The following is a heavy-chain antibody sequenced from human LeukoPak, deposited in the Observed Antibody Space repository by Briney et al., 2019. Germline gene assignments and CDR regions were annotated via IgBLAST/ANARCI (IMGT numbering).Heavy chain of an antibody. D-gene: IGHD1-14*01. V-gene: IGHV3-23*01. CDR3: AKRTTWPFDV. CDR2: ISAGGDST. CDR1: GFTFSSYA. Sequence: GGSLRLSCVGSGFTFSSYAMSWVRQAPGKGLEWVSDISAGGDSTHNADSVQGRFTISRDNSKDTLYLQMNSLTVEDTAVYYCAKRTTWPFDVWGQGTMVTVSS. J-gene: IGHJ3*01.